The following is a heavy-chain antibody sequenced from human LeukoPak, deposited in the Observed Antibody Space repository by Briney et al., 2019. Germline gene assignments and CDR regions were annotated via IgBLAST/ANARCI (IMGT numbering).Heavy chain of an antibody. CDR1: GFTVSSNY. CDR3: ARDHKYSGYDAFDY. CDR2: IYSGGST. V-gene: IGHV3-66*01. D-gene: IGHD5-12*01. Sequence: GGSLRLSCAASGFTVSSNYMSWVRQAPGKGLEWVSVIYSGGSTYYADSVKGRFTISRDNSKNTLYLQMNSLRAEDTAVYYCARDHKYSGYDAFDYWGQGTLVTVSS. J-gene: IGHJ4*02.